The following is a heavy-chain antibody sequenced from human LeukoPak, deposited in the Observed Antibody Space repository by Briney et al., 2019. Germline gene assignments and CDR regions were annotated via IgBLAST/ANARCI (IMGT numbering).Heavy chain of an antibody. Sequence: GGSLRLSCAASGFTFSDYYMSWIRQAPGKGLEWVSYISSSSSYINYADSVKGRFTISRDNAKNSLYLQMNSLRAEDTAVYYCARGAGYSYGRRYYFDYWGQGTLVTVSS. CDR3: ARGAGYSYGRRYYFDY. CDR2: ISSSSSYI. J-gene: IGHJ4*02. CDR1: GFTFSDYY. V-gene: IGHV3-11*05. D-gene: IGHD5-18*01.